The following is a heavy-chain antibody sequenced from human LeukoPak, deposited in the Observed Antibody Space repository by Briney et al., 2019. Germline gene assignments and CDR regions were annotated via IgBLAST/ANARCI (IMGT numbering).Heavy chain of an antibody. V-gene: IGHV4-61*02. Sequence: PSQTLSLTCTVSGGSISSGSYYWRWIRQPAGKGLEWIVRIYTSGSTNYNPSLKSRVTISVDTSKNQFSLKLSSVTAADTAVYYCARGPSSLEDAFDIWGQGTMVTVSS. CDR2: IYTSGST. CDR1: GGSISSGSYY. CDR3: ARGPSSLEDAFDI. D-gene: IGHD6-6*01. J-gene: IGHJ3*02.